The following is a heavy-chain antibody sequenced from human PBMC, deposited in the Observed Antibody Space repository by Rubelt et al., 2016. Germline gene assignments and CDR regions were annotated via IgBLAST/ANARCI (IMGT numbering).Heavy chain of an antibody. CDR3: AHSKSAAAGDY. CDR1: GFSLSTSGVG. Sequence: QITLKESGPTLVKPTQTLTLTCTFSGFSLSTSGVGVGWIRQPPGKALEWLALIYWDDDTRYSPSLKSRLTITKETSKNQVVRKMTNMDPVDTATYYCAHSKSAAAGDYWGQGTLVTVSS. D-gene: IGHD6-13*01. J-gene: IGHJ4*02. V-gene: IGHV2-5*02. CDR2: IYWDDDT.